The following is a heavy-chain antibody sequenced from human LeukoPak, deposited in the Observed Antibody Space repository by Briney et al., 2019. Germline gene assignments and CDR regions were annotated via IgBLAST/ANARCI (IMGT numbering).Heavy chain of an antibody. CDR3: AKDRRGYGAYAPGDY. CDR1: GFTFDGYA. J-gene: IGHJ4*02. D-gene: IGHD5-12*01. Sequence: QPGGSLRLSCTASGFTFDGYAMHWVRQAPGKGLEWVSLISADGGSTYYADSVKGRFTISRDNSKNSLSLQMNSLRTEDTALYYCAKDRRGYGAYAPGDYWGQGTLVTVSS. CDR2: ISADGGST. V-gene: IGHV3-43*02.